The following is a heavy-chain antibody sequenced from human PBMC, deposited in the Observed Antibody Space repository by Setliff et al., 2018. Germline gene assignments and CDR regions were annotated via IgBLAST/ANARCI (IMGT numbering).Heavy chain of an antibody. CDR3: ARDLYDYVWGTYRYHDAFDI. V-gene: IGHV4-39*07. J-gene: IGHJ3*02. CDR1: GGSISSSSYY. D-gene: IGHD3-16*02. CDR2: IYYRGST. Sequence: LSLTCTVSGGSISSSSYYWGWIRQPPGKGLEWIGSIYYRGSTYYNPSLKCRVTISIDTSKNQFSLKLSSVTAADTAVYYCARDLYDYVWGTYRYHDAFDIWGQGTMVTVSS.